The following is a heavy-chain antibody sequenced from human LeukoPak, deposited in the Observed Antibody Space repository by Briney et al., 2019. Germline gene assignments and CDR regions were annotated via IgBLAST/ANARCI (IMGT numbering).Heavy chain of an antibody. Sequence: ASVKVSCKASGYTFTSYGISWVRQAPGQGLEWMGWISAYNGNTNYAQKLQGRVTMTTDTSTSTAYMELRSLRSDDTAVYYCARGCCSGGSCYVAYFDYWGQGTLVTVSS. CDR2: ISAYNGNT. V-gene: IGHV1-18*04. CDR1: GYTFTSYG. J-gene: IGHJ4*02. D-gene: IGHD2-15*01. CDR3: ARGCCSGGSCYVAYFDY.